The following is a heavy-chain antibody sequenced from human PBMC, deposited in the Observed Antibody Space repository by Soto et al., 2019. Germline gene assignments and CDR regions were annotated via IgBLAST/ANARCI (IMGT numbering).Heavy chain of an antibody. Sequence: SETLSLTCTVSGGSVSSSSSYWNWIQQPPGKGLEWIGYIYFTGNTIYNPSLKSRVTISLDTSKNQFSLKLSSVTAADTAVYYCAREELEIIRRSWFDPWGQGTLVTSPQ. CDR1: GGSVSSSSSY. CDR2: IYFTGNT. D-gene: IGHD1-1*01. CDR3: AREELEIIRRSWFDP. V-gene: IGHV4-61*01. J-gene: IGHJ5*02.